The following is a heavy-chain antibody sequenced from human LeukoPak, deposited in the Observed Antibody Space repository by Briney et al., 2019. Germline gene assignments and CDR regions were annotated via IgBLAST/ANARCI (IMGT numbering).Heavy chain of an antibody. V-gene: IGHV4-4*02. CDR2: IFHSGST. CDR3: ASRLRHLLGY. D-gene: IGHD3-16*01. CDR1: GGSISGSNW. J-gene: IGHJ4*02. Sequence: SETLSLTCAVSGGSISGSNWWSWVRQPPGKGLEWIGEIFHSGSTNYSPSLKSRVTISIDKSKNQFSLKLTSVTVADAAVYYCASRLRHLLGYWGQGNLVTVSS.